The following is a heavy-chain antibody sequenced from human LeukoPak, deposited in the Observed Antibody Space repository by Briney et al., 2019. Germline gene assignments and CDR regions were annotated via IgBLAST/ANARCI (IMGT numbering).Heavy chain of an antibody. CDR2: ISFDGRNK. D-gene: IGHD5-18*01. J-gene: IGHJ4*02. CDR1: GFTFSSYG. CDR3: AKDSYRGYSYGAFDY. Sequence: GGSLRLSCAASGFTFSSYGMHWVRQAPGKGLEWVAVISFDGRNKYFADSVKGRFTISRDNSKNTLYLQMNSLRAEDTAVYYCAKDSYRGYSYGAFDYWGQGTLVTVSS. V-gene: IGHV3-30*18.